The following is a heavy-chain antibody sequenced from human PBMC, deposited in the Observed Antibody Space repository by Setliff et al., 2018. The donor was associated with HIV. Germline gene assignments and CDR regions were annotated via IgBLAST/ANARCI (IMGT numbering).Heavy chain of an antibody. CDR2: IYYTGFA. J-gene: IGHJ4*02. V-gene: IGHV4-39*01. CDR3: ARFYDYYGHRLDY. D-gene: IGHD3-16*01. Sequence: SETLSLTCSVSGDSISSGSYFWGWIRQTPGKGLEWIGNIYYTGFAYYNPSLKSRVTIFIDTSKNQFSLRLSSVTAADTAVYYCARFYDYYGHRLDYWGQGTQVTVSS. CDR1: GDSISSGSYF.